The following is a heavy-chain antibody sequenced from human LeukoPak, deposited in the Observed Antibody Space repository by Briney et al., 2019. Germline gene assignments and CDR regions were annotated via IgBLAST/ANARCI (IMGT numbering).Heavy chain of an antibody. V-gene: IGHV4-39*01. D-gene: IGHD6-25*01. CDR3: ARNTYSSAGSYYYYMDV. J-gene: IGHJ6*03. CDR2: IYYSGST. CDR1: GGSISSSSYY. Sequence: SETLSLTCTVSGGSISSSSYYWGWIRQPPGKGLEWIVSIYYSGSTYYNPSLKSRVTISVDTSKNQFSLKLSSVTAADTAVYYCARNTYSSAGSYYYYMDVWGKGTTVTVSS.